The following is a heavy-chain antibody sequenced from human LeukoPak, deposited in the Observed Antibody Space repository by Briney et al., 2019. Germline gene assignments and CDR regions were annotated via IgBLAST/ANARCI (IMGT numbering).Heavy chain of an antibody. J-gene: IGHJ4*02. CDR3: VKDGGRDTAAAYY. CDR1: GFTFDDYA. Sequence: GGSLRLSCAASGFTFDDYAMHSVRQAPGKCLDWVSGILRNSGSIGYADSVKGRFTISRDDAKNSLYLQMNSLRAEDTALYYCVKDGGRDTAAAYYWGQGTLVSVSS. CDR2: ILRNSGSI. D-gene: IGHD6-13*01. V-gene: IGHV3-9*01.